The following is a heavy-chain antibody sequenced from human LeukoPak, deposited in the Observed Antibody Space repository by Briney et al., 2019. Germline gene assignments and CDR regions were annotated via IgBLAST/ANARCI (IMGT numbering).Heavy chain of an antibody. CDR1: GFTFSVYG. D-gene: IGHD6-19*01. V-gene: IGHV3-30*18. Sequence: GRSLRLSCAASGFTFSVYGMYWVRQPPGKGLEWVALISYDGTDKYHVDSVKGRFTISRDNSNNTLYLQMNSLRPDDTAVYYCAKAGYSSGWTRYYGTDVWGQGTTVAVSS. CDR3: AKAGYSSGWTRYYGTDV. CDR2: ISYDGTDK. J-gene: IGHJ6*02.